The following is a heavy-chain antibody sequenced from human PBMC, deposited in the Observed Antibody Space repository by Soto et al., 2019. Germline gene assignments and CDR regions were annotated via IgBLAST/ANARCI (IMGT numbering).Heavy chain of an antibody. V-gene: IGHV1-69*06. J-gene: IGHJ4*02. Sequence: SVKVSCKASGGTFSSYAISWVRQAPGQGLEWMGGIIPIFGTANYAQKSQGRVTITADKSTSTAYMELSSLRSEDTAVYYCAREGNRYYYDSRGTDEFDYWAQGTLVTVSS. CDR3: AREGNRYYYDSRGTDEFDY. CDR2: IIPIFGTA. CDR1: GGTFSSYA. D-gene: IGHD3-22*01.